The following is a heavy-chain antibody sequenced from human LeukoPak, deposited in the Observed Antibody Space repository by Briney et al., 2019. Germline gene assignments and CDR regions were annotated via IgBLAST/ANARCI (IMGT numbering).Heavy chain of an antibody. D-gene: IGHD5-24*01. V-gene: IGHV3-48*03. CDR3: ARDLWVATIFPGAFDI. CDR1: GFTFSSYE. Sequence: RGSLRLSCAASGFTFSSYEMNWVRQAPGKGLEWVSYINTRGTTIYYADSVKGRFTISRDNAKNSLYLQMNSLRAEDTAVYYCARDLWVATIFPGAFDIWGQGTMVTVSS. J-gene: IGHJ3*02. CDR2: INTRGTTI.